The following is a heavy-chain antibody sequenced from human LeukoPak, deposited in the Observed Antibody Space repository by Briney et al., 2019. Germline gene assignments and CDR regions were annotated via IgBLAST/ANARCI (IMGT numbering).Heavy chain of an antibody. Sequence: GGSLRLSCAASGFTFSSYAMSWVRQAPGKGLEWVSAISGSGGSTYYADSVKGRSTISRDNSKNTLYLQMNSLRAEDTAVYYCAKGSLAYCGGDCYGRYFDYWGQGTLVTVSS. V-gene: IGHV3-23*01. CDR1: GFTFSSYA. D-gene: IGHD2-21*02. CDR3: AKGSLAYCGGDCYGRYFDY. J-gene: IGHJ4*02. CDR2: ISGSGGST.